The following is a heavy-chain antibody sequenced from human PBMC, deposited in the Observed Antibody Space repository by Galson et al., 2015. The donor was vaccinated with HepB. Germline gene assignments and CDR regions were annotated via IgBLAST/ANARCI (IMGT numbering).Heavy chain of an antibody. Sequence: SVKVSCKASGGTFSSYAINWVRQAPGQGLEWMGGIIPILDVTNYAQKFQGRVTITADKSTSTAYMELSSLRSEDTAVYYCARKLTGGSKLTGGSSYYYYYMGVWGKGTTVAVSS. CDR3: ARKLTGGSKLTGGSSYYYYYMGV. J-gene: IGHJ6*03. CDR1: GGTFSSYA. D-gene: IGHD2-8*02. V-gene: IGHV1-69*10. CDR2: IIPILDVT.